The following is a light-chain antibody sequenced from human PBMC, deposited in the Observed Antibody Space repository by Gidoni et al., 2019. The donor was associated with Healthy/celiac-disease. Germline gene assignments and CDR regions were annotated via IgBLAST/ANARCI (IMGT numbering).Light chain of an antibody. J-gene: IGKJ5*01. CDR3: QQYGSSAT. CDR2: GAS. Sequence: EIVLTQSPGTLSLSPGERATLSCRASQSVSSSYLAWYQQKPGQAPRLLIYGASSRATGIPDRLSGSGSGTDFTLTISRLEPEDFAVYYCQQYGSSATFXHXTRLEIK. CDR1: QSVSSSY. V-gene: IGKV3-20*01.